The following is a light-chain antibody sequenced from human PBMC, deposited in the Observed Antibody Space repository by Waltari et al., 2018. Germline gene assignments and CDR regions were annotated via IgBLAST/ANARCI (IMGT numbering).Light chain of an antibody. CDR2: RAS. V-gene: IGKV1-5*03. CDR1: DNVLRW. J-gene: IGKJ1*01. Sequence: DIQMTQSPSTLSASVGHTVTITCRVSDNVLRWLAWYQQRPGKAPKLLIYRASNLEIGVSSRFSGSGSGTDFTLTINNLQPDDFATYYCQQYDHYPWTFGQGTKVEIK. CDR3: QQYDHYPWT.